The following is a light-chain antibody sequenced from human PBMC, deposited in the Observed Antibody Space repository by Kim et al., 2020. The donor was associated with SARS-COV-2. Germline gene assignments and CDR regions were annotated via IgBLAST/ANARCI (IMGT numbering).Light chain of an antibody. J-gene: IGKJ1*01. V-gene: IGKV1-39*01. CDR3: QQTYSTPRT. CDR1: QSISFY. CDR2: GES. Sequence: DIQMTQSPSSLSASVGDRVTITCRASQSISFYLNWYQQKPGQAPKLLIYGESSLQSGVPSRFSGSGSGTDFTLTIRSLQPEDFATYYCQQTYSTPRTFGQGTKVDIK.